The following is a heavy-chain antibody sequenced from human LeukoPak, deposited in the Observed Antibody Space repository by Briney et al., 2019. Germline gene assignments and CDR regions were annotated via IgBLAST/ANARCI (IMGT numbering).Heavy chain of an antibody. CDR1: GFTFSSYN. J-gene: IGHJ3*02. CDR2: ISSSSSYI. CDR3: AKDMYYYDSSGYYYRAFDI. D-gene: IGHD3-22*01. V-gene: IGHV3-21*04. Sequence: GGSLRLSCAASGFTFSSYNMNWVRQAPGKGLEWVSSISSSSSYIYYADSLKGRFTISRDNAKNSLYLQMNSLRAEDTAVYYCAKDMYYYDSSGYYYRAFDIWGQGTMVTVSS.